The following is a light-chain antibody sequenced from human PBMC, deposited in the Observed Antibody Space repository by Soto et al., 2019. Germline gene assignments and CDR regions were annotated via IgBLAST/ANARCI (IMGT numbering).Light chain of an antibody. CDR2: TTD. CDR1: TGAVTSGNY. CDR3: LFYYGGAHLV. J-gene: IGLJ3*02. V-gene: IGLV7-43*01. Sequence: QAVVTQEPSLTVSPGGTVTLTCASSTGAVTSGNYPSWFQQKPGQAPRTLIYTTDDKHSWTPARFSGSLLGGKAALTLSGGQPEKEAEYSCLFYYGGAHLVFGGGTKLTVL.